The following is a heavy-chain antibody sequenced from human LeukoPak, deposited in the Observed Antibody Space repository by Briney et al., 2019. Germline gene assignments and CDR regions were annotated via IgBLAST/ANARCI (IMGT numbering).Heavy chain of an antibody. V-gene: IGHV3-33*01. J-gene: IGHJ6*02. CDR3: ARERPDPRGGTDYYYYGMDV. CDR1: GFTFSSYG. CDR2: IWNDGSDK. Sequence: GGSLRLSCAASGFTFSSYGMHWVRQAPGKGLEWVSIIWNDGSDKYHADSVKGRFTISRDNSKNTLYLEMNSLRVEDTAVYYCARERPDPRGGTDYYYYGMDVWGQGTTVTVSS. D-gene: IGHD2-2*01.